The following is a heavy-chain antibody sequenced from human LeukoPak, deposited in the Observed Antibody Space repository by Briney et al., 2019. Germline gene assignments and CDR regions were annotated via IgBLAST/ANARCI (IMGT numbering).Heavy chain of an antibody. CDR2: IWYDGSNK. V-gene: IGHV3-33*01. CDR3: ARERGTHGSGSYPFDY. Sequence: GGSLRLSCAASGFTFSSYGMHWVRQAPGKGLEWVAVIWYDGSNKYYADSVKGRFTISRDNSKNTLYLQMYSLRAEDTAVYYCARERGTHGSGSYPFDYWGQGTLVTVSS. D-gene: IGHD3-10*01. CDR1: GFTFSSYG. J-gene: IGHJ4*02.